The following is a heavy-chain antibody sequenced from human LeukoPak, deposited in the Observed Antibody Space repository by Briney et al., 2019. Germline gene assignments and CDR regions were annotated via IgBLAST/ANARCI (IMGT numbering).Heavy chain of an antibody. V-gene: IGHV3-23*05. J-gene: IGHJ3*02. CDR1: GFTFSNYP. D-gene: IGHD6-19*01. CDR2: IVTSGDT. Sequence: GGSQRLSCAASGFTFSNYPMNWVRQAPGKGLEWVSSIVTSGDTFHADSVKGRFTISRDNSKNTLYLQMNSLRAEDTAIYYCTKRLYSSGWSAFDIWGLGTMVTVSS. CDR3: TKRLYSSGWSAFDI.